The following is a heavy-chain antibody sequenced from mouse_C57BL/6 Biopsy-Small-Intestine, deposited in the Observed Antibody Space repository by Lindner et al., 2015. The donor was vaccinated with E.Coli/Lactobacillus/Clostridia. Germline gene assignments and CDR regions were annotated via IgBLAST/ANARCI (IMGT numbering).Heavy chain of an antibody. D-gene: IGHD1-1*01. V-gene: IGHV9-3*02. CDR3: ARDLLGYDYGTDV. Sequence: VKVSCKASGYTFSTYAMNWVRQAPGQGLEWVGWINTNTGNPTYAQGFTGRFVFSLDTSVSTAYLQISSLKAEDTAVYYCARDLLGYDYGTDVWGQGTTVTVSS. CDR1: GYTFSTYA. CDR2: INTNTGNP. J-gene: IGHJ1*01.